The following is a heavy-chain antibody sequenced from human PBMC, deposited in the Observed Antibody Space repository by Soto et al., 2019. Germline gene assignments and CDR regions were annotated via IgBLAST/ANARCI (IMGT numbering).Heavy chain of an antibody. CDR1: GFTFSSYG. J-gene: IGHJ6*02. D-gene: IGHD3-22*01. CDR2: ISYDGSNK. V-gene: IGHV3-30*18. Sequence: PGGSLRLSCAASGFTFSSYGMHWVRQAPGKGLEWVAVISYDGSNKYYADSVKGRFTISRDNSKNTLYLQMNSLRAEDTAVYYCAKDRVDYYDSSGYPKPMDVWGQGTTVTVSS. CDR3: AKDRVDYYDSSGYPKPMDV.